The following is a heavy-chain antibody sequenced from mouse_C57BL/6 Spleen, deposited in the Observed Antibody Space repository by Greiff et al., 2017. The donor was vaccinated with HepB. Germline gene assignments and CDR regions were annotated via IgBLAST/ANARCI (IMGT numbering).Heavy chain of an antibody. CDR3: ARHEDGTLDY. Sequence: EVMLVESGGGLVQPGGSLKLSCAASGFTFSDYYMYWVRQTPEKSLEWVAYISNGGGSTYYPDTVKGRFTISRDNAKNTLYLQMSRLKSEDTAMYYCARHEDGTLDYWGQGTTLTVSS. D-gene: IGHD2-1*01. V-gene: IGHV5-12*01. CDR1: GFTFSDYY. J-gene: IGHJ2*01. CDR2: ISNGGGST.